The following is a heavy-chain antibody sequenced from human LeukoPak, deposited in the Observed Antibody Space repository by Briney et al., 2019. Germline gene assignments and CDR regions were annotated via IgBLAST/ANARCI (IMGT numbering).Heavy chain of an antibody. D-gene: IGHD6-19*01. V-gene: IGHV3-23*01. Sequence: PGGSLRLSCAASGFTFSSYAMSWVRQAPGKGLEWVSAISGSGGSTYYADSVKGRFTISRDNSKNTLYLQMNSLRAEDTAVYYCAKLSSAWLDRHYFDYWGQGTLVTVSS. J-gene: IGHJ4*02. CDR3: AKLSSAWLDRHYFDY. CDR2: ISGSGGST. CDR1: GFTFSSYA.